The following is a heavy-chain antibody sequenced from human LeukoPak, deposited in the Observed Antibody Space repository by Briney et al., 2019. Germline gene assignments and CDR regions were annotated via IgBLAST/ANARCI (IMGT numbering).Heavy chain of an antibody. CDR1: GFTVSSNY. J-gene: IGHJ4*02. V-gene: IGHV3-53*01. CDR2: IYSGGST. D-gene: IGHD6-19*01. CDR3: ARAGDSSGWGYFDC. Sequence: GGSLRLSCAASGFTVSSNYMIWVRQAPGKGLEWVSVIYSGGSTYYADSVKGRFTISRDNSKNTLYLQMNSLRAEDTAVYYCARAGDSSGWGYFDCWGQGTLVTVPS.